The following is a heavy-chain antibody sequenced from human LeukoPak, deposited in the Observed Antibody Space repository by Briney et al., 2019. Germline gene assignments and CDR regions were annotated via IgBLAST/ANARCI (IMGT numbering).Heavy chain of an antibody. CDR3: ARELDPTSTNNPHVYYPMDV. J-gene: IGHJ6*03. CDR1: GGSFSVYY. Sequence: SETLSLTCAVSGGSFSVYYWSWIRQPPGKGLEWIGEINHIGSTNYNPPLKRRVSLSMDTSKKWFSLHRMSVPAAETAVYYCARELDPTSTNNPHVYYPMDVWGKGTTVTISS. V-gene: IGHV4-34*01. CDR2: INHIGST. D-gene: IGHD1/OR15-1a*01.